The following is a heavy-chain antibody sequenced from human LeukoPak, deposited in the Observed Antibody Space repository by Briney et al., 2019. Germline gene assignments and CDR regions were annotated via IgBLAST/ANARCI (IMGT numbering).Heavy chain of an antibody. D-gene: IGHD2-2*01. Sequence: ASVKVSCKTSGYTFSNYGINWVRQAPGQGLEWMGWISGYNGNTLNAQKFQGRVTMTTDTSTSTAYMELRSLRSDDTAVYYCVGIGCSSTSCYGNSADPWGQGTLVTVSS. CDR3: VGIGCSSTSCYGNSADP. CDR2: ISGYNGNT. V-gene: IGHV1-18*01. J-gene: IGHJ5*02. CDR1: GYTFSNYG.